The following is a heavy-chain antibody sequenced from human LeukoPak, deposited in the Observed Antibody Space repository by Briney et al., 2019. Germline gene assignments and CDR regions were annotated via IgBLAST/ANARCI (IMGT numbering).Heavy chain of an antibody. V-gene: IGHV4-61*01. D-gene: IGHD3-22*01. CDR3: ARAKVVTPYWYYGMDV. CDR1: GGSIGSGSYY. CDR2: IYYSGST. Sequence: KASQTLSLTCTVSGGSIGSGSYYWSWIRQPPGKGLEWIGYIYYSGSTNYNPSLKSRVTISVDTSKNQFSLKLSSVTAADTAVYYCARAKVVTPYWYYGMDVWGQGTTVTVSS. J-gene: IGHJ6*02.